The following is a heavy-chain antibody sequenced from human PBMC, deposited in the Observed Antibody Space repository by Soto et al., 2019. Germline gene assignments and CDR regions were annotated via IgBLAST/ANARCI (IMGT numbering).Heavy chain of an antibody. V-gene: IGHV3-30*18. CDR1: GFTFCTYT. Sequence: GGSLRLSCAASGFTFCTYTMHWVRQAPGKGLEWVAVISFDGSNKYYGDSVKGRFTISRDNSRNTLYLQMNSLRAEDTAVYYCAKGQHCITTSCYFYYYGMDVWGQGTTVTVSS. CDR3: AKGQHCITTSCYFYYYGMDV. D-gene: IGHD2-2*01. J-gene: IGHJ6*02. CDR2: ISFDGSNK.